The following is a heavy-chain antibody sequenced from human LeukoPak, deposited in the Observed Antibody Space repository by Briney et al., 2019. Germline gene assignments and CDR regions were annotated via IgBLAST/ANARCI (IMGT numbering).Heavy chain of an antibody. J-gene: IGHJ4*02. CDR1: GFTFSTYA. V-gene: IGHV3-23*01. CDR2: ISGSGDST. CDR3: AKDFSGGYYFDF. Sequence: GGSLRLSCAASGFTFSTYAVNWVRQAPGKGLEWVSTISGSGDSTYYADSVKGRFTISRDNSKDTLYLQMSSVRVDDTAVYYCAKDFSGGYYFDFWGQGTLVTVSS. D-gene: IGHD2-15*01.